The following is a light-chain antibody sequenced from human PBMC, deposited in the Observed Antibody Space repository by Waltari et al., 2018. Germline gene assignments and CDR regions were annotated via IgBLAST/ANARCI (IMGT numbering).Light chain of an antibody. CDR1: SSDVCGYTF. Sequence: QSALTQPCSVSGSPGPSVTIPCPGTSSDVCGYTFVPWYQHHPGKAPKLLIYDVDQRPSGVPHRFSGSKSGNTASLTISGLQAEDEADYYCSSYAVNYPVILGGGTKLTVL. CDR3: SSYAVNYPVI. V-gene: IGLV2-11*01. CDR2: DVD. J-gene: IGLJ2*01.